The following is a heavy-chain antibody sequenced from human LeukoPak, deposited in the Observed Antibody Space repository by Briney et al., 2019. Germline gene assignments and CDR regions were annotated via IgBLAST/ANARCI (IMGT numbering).Heavy chain of an antibody. V-gene: IGHV4-4*02. Sequence: PSETLSLTCTVSGGSISSSNWWSWVRQPPGKGLEWIGEIYHSGSTNYNPSLKSRVTISVDKSKNQFSLKLSSVTAADTAVYYCVGENSSSWRAFDYWGQGTLVTVSS. D-gene: IGHD6-13*01. CDR1: GGSISSSNW. CDR3: VGENSSSWRAFDY. CDR2: IYHSGST. J-gene: IGHJ4*02.